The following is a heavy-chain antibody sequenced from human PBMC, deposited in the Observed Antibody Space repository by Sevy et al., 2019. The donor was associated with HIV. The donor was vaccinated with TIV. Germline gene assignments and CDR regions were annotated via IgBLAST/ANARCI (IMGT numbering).Heavy chain of an antibody. Sequence: GGSLRLSCAASGFTFSSYGMHWVRQAPGKGLEWVAVIWYDGTNKYYAESVKGRFTISRDNSRNKLYLQMNRLRAEDTAVYYCATDRNVWGTDLFDFWGQGTLVTVSS. D-gene: IGHD3-16*01. CDR3: ATDRNVWGTDLFDF. V-gene: IGHV3-33*01. J-gene: IGHJ4*02. CDR1: GFTFSSYG. CDR2: IWYDGTNK.